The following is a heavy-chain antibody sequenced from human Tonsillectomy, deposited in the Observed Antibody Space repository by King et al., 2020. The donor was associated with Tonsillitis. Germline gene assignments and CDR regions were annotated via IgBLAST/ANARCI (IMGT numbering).Heavy chain of an antibody. CDR1: GGSFSGYY. D-gene: IGHD3-10*01. Sequence: VQLQQWGAGLLKPSETLSLTCAVYGGSFSGYYWSWIRQPPGKGLEWIGEINHSGSTNYNPSLKSRVTISVDTSKNQFSLKLSSVTAADTAVYYCARGASFGSYYYGSGSYYRGLYMDVWGKGTTVTVSS. V-gene: IGHV4-34*01. CDR2: INHSGST. CDR3: ARGASFGSYYYGSGSYYRGLYMDV. J-gene: IGHJ6*03.